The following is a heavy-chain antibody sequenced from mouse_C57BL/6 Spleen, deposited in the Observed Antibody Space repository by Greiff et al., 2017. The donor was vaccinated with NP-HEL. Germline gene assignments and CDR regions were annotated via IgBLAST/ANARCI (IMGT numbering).Heavy chain of an antibody. CDR1: GYTFTSYW. Sequence: QVHVKQPGAELVRPGTSVKLSCKASGYTFTSYWMHWVKQRPGQGLEWIGVIDPSDSYTNYHQKFKGKATLTVDTSSSTAYMQLSSLTSEDSAVYYCARPYYYGSSSWYFDVWGTGTTVTVSS. D-gene: IGHD1-1*01. CDR2: IDPSDSYT. V-gene: IGHV1-59*01. J-gene: IGHJ1*03. CDR3: ARPYYYGSSSWYFDV.